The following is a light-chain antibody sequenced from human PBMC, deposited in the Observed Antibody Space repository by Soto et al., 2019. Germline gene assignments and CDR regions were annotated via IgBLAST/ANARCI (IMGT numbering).Light chain of an antibody. CDR2: KAS. V-gene: IGKV1-5*03. CDR3: QHYKSDSEA. Sequence: IRLTQSPSTLSGSVGDSVTITCRASQTVXSWFGWYQQKPGKAPKLLXAKASTLKRGGPSRLSGSGSVTEFTLTISSLQPDDVANYYCQHYKSDSEAFGQGTKVDIK. J-gene: IGKJ1*01. CDR1: QTVXSW.